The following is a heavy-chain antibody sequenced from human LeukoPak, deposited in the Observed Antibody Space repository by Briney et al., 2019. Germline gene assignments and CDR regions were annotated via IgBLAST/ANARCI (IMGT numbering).Heavy chain of an antibody. Sequence: SETLSLTCTVSGGSISSSSYYWGWIRQPPGKGLEWIGSIYYSGSTYYNPSLKSRVTISVDTSKNQFSLKLSSVTAADTAVYYCARRKSYGDYCWFDPWGQGTLVTV. D-gene: IGHD4-17*01. CDR1: GGSISSSSYY. V-gene: IGHV4-39*01. J-gene: IGHJ5*02. CDR3: ARRKSYGDYCWFDP. CDR2: IYYSGST.